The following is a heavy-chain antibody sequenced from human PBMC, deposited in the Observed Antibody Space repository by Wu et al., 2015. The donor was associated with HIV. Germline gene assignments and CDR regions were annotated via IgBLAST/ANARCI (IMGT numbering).Heavy chain of an antibody. CDR1: GYTFTDYY. Sequence: QVQLVQSGAEVKKLGASVKVSCKASGYTFTDYYIHWVRQAPRQGLEWMGWINPNSGGTNYAQKFQGRVTMTRDTSISTAYMELSRLKYDDTAVYYCASAYSTGWYSDYWGQEAGHRLL. CDR2: INPNSGGT. CDR3: ASAYSTGWYSDY. V-gene: IGHV1-2*02. J-gene: IGHJ4*01. D-gene: IGHD6-19*01.